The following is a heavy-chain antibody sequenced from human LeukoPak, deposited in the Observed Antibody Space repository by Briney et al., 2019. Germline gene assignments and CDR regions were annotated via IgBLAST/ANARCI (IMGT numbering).Heavy chain of an antibody. CDR2: IRNKANSYTT. V-gene: IGHV3-72*01. CDR1: GFTFSDHY. D-gene: IGHD3-22*01. Sequence: PGGSLRLSCAASGFTFSDHYMDWVRQAPGKGLEWVGRIRNKANSYTTEYAASVEGRFTISRDDSKNSLYLQMNGLKTEDTAVYYCARSGRSGTPCDSWGQGTLVTVSS. J-gene: IGHJ4*02. CDR3: ARSGRSGTPCDS.